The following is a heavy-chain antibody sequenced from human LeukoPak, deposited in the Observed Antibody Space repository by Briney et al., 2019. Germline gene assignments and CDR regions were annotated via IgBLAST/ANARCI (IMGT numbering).Heavy chain of an antibody. CDR1: GFTFSTYW. Sequence: GGSLRLSCAASGFTFSTYWMHWVRQVPGKGLVWVSRINTDGNSTTYADSVKGRFTVSRDNSKNTLYLQMNSLRAEDTAVYYCAKVLRQWLVRWYFDLWGRGTLVTVSS. CDR2: INTDGNST. J-gene: IGHJ2*01. D-gene: IGHD6-19*01. V-gene: IGHV3-74*01. CDR3: AKVLRQWLVRWYFDL.